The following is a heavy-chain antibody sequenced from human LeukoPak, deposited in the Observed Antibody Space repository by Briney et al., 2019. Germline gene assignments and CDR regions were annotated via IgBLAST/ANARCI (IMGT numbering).Heavy chain of an antibody. Sequence: ASVKVSCKASGYTFTSYYMHWVRQAPGQGLEWMGIINPSGGSTRYAQKFQGRVTMTRDTSISTAYMELSRLRSDDTAVYYCARVPSSSSWLDNWFDPWGQGTLVTVSS. J-gene: IGHJ5*02. V-gene: IGHV1-46*01. CDR2: INPSGGST. D-gene: IGHD6-13*01. CDR1: GYTFTSYY. CDR3: ARVPSSSSWLDNWFDP.